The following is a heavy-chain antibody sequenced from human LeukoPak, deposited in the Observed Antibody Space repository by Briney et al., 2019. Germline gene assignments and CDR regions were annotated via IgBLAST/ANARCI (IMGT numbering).Heavy chain of an antibody. Sequence: ASVKVSCKASKYIFTNYDINWVRQATGQGLEWMGWMSPKSGNTVYAQKFKGRVTITKDTSLGTAYMELTSLRSDDTAIYYCARQIYSYGYSAFDYWGQGTLVTVSS. CDR3: ARQIYSYGYSAFDY. J-gene: IGHJ4*02. V-gene: IGHV1-8*03. CDR1: KYIFTNYD. D-gene: IGHD5-18*01. CDR2: MSPKSGNT.